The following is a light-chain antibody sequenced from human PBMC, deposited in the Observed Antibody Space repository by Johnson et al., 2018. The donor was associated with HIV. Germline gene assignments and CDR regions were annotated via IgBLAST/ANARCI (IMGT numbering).Light chain of an antibody. CDR2: DNN. Sequence: VLSQPPSVSAAPGQQVTISCSGSSSNIGNNYVSWYQQLPGTAPKLLIYDNNKRPSGIPDRFSGSKSGTSATLGITGLQTGDEADYYCGTWDSSLRVGFFGTGTKVTVL. CDR3: GTWDSSLRVGF. J-gene: IGLJ1*01. V-gene: IGLV1-51*01. CDR1: SSNIGNNY.